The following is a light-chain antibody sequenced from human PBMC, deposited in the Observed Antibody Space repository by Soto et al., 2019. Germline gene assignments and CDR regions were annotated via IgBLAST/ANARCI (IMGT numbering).Light chain of an antibody. CDR3: QQYYGSAPS. V-gene: IGKV4-1*01. CDR2: WAS. Sequence: DIVMTQSPDSLAVSLGERATINCKSSQSILYSSNNKNYLSWYQQKPGQPPRLLIYWASTRESGVPDRFSGSGSGPDFTLTISSLQAEDVAVYYCQQYYGSAPSFGGGTKVEIK. CDR1: QSILYSSNNKNY. J-gene: IGKJ4*01.